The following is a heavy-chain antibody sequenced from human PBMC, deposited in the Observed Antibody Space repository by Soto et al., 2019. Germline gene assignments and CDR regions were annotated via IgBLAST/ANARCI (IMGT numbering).Heavy chain of an antibody. D-gene: IGHD2-15*01. Sequence: SETLSLTCTVSGGSISSDGYYWNWIRQLPGKGLEWIGYIYHSGSTDYNPSLKSRVLISVDTSKNQFSLNPNSVTAADTAVYYCARDRGYCSGGSCYRFFDYWGQGALVTVS. CDR1: GGSISSDGYY. J-gene: IGHJ4*02. V-gene: IGHV4-31*03. CDR3: ARDRGYCSGGSCYRFFDY. CDR2: IYHSGST.